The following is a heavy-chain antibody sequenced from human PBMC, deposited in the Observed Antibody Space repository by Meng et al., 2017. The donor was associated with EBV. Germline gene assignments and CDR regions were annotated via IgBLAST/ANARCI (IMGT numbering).Heavy chain of an antibody. V-gene: IGHV1-69*01. J-gene: IGHJ4*02. CDR1: GGTFRSDS. CDR2: RIPMFGAP. CDR3: ASESGRGYTPDY. D-gene: IGHD3-10*01. Sequence: QVQLVQCGAEVMKPXXXXXVSCRTSGGTFRSDSVSWVRQAPGQGLEWMGGRIPMFGAPNYAQKFQGRVKIIADESTSTHTMELNSLRSEDTAMYYCASESGRGYTPDYWGQGTLGTVSS.